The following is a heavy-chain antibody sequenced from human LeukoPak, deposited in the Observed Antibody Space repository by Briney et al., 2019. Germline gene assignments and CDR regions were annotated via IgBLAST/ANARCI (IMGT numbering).Heavy chain of an antibody. J-gene: IGHJ3*02. CDR2: INWNSDNI. CDR1: GFTFNDHA. D-gene: IGHD3-22*01. CDR3: ARASYYYDTTGLGAVDI. V-gene: IGHV3-9*01. Sequence: GGSLRLSCAASGFTFNDHAMYWVRHAPGKGLEWVSGINWNSDNIGYADSVKGRFTISRDDAKNSLFLQMNSLRTEDTASYYCARASYYYDTTGLGAVDIWGQGTMVTVSS.